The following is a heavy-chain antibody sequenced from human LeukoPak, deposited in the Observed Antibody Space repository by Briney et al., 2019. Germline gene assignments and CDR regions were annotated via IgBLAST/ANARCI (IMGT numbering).Heavy chain of an antibody. Sequence: ASVKVSCKASGYTFTGYYMHWVRQAPGQGLEWMGWINPNSGGTNYAQKFQGRVTMTRDTSISTAYMELSRLRSDDTAVYYCARDQVSYDSSGYYVYYYMDVWGKGTTVTVSS. CDR1: GYTFTGYY. V-gene: IGHV1-2*02. CDR3: ARDQVSYDSSGYYVYYYMDV. CDR2: INPNSGGT. D-gene: IGHD3-22*01. J-gene: IGHJ6*03.